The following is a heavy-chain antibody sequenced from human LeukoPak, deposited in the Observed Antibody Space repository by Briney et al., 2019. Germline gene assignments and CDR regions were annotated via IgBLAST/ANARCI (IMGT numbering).Heavy chain of an antibody. CDR3: ARPTGLAYCGGDCPNPDAFDI. D-gene: IGHD2-21*02. CDR1: GYSFTSYW. Sequence: GESLKISGKGSGYSFTSYWIGWVRQMPGKGLEWMGIIYPGDSDTRYSPSFQGQATISADKSISTAYLQWSSLKASDTAMYYCARPTGLAYCGGDCPNPDAFDIWGQGTMVTVSS. V-gene: IGHV5-51*01. CDR2: IYPGDSDT. J-gene: IGHJ3*02.